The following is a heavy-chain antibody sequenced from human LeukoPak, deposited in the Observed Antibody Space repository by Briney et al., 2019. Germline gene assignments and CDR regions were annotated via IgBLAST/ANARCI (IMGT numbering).Heavy chain of an antibody. CDR2: NNAGNGIT. CDR1: GYTFTNYA. D-gene: IGHD6-19*01. J-gene: IGHJ4*02. Sequence: ASVKVSCKASGYTFTNYAIHWVRQAPGQRLEWMGWNNAGNGITKYSQEFQGRVTISRDTSATTAYMELSTLRSEDMAVYYCARGGFDSSGWYPLDYWGQGTLVTVSS. CDR3: ARGGFDSSGWYPLDY. V-gene: IGHV1-3*02.